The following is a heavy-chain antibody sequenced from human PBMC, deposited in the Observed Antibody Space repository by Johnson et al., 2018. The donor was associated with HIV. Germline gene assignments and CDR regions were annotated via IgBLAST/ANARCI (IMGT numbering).Heavy chain of an antibody. CDR2: ISYDGSNK. CDR1: GFTFSSYA. Sequence: GRSLRLSCAASGFTFSSYAMHWVRQAPGKGLEWVAVISYDGSNKYYADSVKGRFTISRDNSKNTLYLQMNSLRAEDTAVYYCARDVLAYCGGDCYGLLDWGQGTMVTVSS. J-gene: IGHJ3*01. D-gene: IGHD2-21*01. V-gene: IGHV3-30*14. CDR3: ARDVLAYCGGDCYGLLD.